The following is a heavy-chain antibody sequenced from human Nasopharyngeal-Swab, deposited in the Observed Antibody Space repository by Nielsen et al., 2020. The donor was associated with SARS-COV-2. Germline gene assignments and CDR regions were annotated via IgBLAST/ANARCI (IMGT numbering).Heavy chain of an antibody. CDR2: NFYTGNT. Sequence: SETLSLTCIVSGGSVSRGSHYWSWIRQPPGKGREWIGYNFYTGNTNYNPSLESRVTMSIDTSRNQLSLSLNSVTAADTAVYYCARDRGDLRKYYFDSWGQGTQITVSA. J-gene: IGHJ4*02. CDR1: GGSVSRGSHY. D-gene: IGHD3-10*01. V-gene: IGHV4-61*01. CDR3: ARDRGDLRKYYFDS.